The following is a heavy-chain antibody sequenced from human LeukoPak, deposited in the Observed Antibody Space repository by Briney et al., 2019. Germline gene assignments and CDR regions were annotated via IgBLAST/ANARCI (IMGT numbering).Heavy chain of an antibody. J-gene: IGHJ6*02. CDR2: INHGEST. CDR1: SGSFSGFY. CDR3: ARGRAQCINGVCYNYGMDV. V-gene: IGHV4-34*01. Sequence: SETLSLTCAVYSGSFSGFYWNWVRQPSGERLEWIGEINHGESTNYNPSLKSRATISVDTSKKQFSLKLTSVTAADTAVYYCARGRAQCINGVCYNYGMDVWGQGTTVTVSS. D-gene: IGHD2-8*01.